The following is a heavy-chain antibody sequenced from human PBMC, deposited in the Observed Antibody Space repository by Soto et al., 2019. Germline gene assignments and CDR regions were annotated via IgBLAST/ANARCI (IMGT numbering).Heavy chain of an antibody. CDR1: GFTFSDYY. D-gene: IGHD4-4*01. CDR3: AREYSKRSSMNPFTVPEKYALDV. CDR2: ISSSGSRI. J-gene: IGHJ6*02. Sequence: QVQLVESGGGLVKPGGSLRLSCAASGFTFSDYYMSWIRQAPGKGLEWVSYISSSGSRIYYADSVKGRFTISRENAKNSLFLQINSPRAEDTAVDYCAREYSKRSSMNPFTVPEKYALDVWGQGTTVTVTS. V-gene: IGHV3-11*01.